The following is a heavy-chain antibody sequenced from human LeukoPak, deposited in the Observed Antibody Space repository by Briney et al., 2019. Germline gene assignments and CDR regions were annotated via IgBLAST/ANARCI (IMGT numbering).Heavy chain of an antibody. J-gene: IGHJ4*02. V-gene: IGHV1-2*02. CDR2: IDANNGDT. CDR1: GYTFRGNY. Sequence: ASVKISCKASGYTFRGNYIHWLRQAPGQGLEWMGWIDANNGDTKSAQKFQGRVTMSRDTSISTAYMDLSSLSPDDAAVYYCARDPSSVTLYFFDYWGQGTLVTVSP. D-gene: IGHD4-11*01. CDR3: ARDPSSVTLYFFDY.